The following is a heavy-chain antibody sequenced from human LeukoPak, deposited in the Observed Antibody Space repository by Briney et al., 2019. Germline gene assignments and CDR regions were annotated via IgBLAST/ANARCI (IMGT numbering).Heavy chain of an antibody. J-gene: IGHJ3*02. D-gene: IGHD2-21*02. CDR1: GGTFSSYA. CDR2: IIPIFGTA. CDR3: ARDGLRDDAFDI. Sequence: SVKVSCKASGGTFSSYAISWVRQAPGQGLEWMGGIIPIFGTANYAQKFQGRVTITTDESTSTAYMELSSLRSEDTAVYYCARDGLRDDAFDIWGQGTMVTVSS. V-gene: IGHV1-69*05.